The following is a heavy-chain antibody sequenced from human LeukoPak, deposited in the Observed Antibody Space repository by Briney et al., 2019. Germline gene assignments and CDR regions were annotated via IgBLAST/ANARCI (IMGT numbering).Heavy chain of an antibody. CDR2: INHSGST. J-gene: IGHJ4*02. D-gene: IGHD6-19*01. Sequence: SETLSLTCAVYGGSFSDYYWSWIRQPPGKGLQWIGEINHSGSTNYNPSLKSRVTISVDTSKNRISLKLSSVTAADTAVYYCAAEYTSGSYRGDYWGQGTLVTVSS. CDR1: GGSFSDYY. V-gene: IGHV4-34*01. CDR3: AAEYTSGSYRGDY.